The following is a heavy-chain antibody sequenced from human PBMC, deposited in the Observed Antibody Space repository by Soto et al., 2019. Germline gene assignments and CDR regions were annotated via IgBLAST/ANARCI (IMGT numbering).Heavy chain of an antibody. V-gene: IGHV3-30*18. J-gene: IGHJ6*02. CDR1: GFTFSSYG. CDR3: AKDQVPSSRLRITMVRGPGPANNYYYYGMDV. CDR2: ISYDGSNK. Sequence: GGSLRLSCAASGFTFSSYGMHWVRQAPGKGLEWVAVISYDGSNKYYADSVKGRFTISRDNSKNTLYLQMNSLRAEDTAVYYCAKDQVPSSRLRITMVRGPGPANNYYYYGMDVWGQGTTVTVSS. D-gene: IGHD3-10*01.